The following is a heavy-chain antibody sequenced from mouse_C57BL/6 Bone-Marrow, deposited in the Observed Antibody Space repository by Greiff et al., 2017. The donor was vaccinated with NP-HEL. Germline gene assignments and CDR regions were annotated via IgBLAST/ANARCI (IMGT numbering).Heavy chain of an antibody. CDR3: ARRDYGSSLDYFDY. J-gene: IGHJ2*01. CDR2: IDPSDSYT. Sequence: VKLQQPGAELVRPGTSVKLSCKASGYTFTSYWMHWVKQRPGQGLEWIGVIDPSDSYTNYNQKFKGKATLTVDTSSSTAYMQLSSLTSEDSAVYYCARRDYGSSLDYFDYWGQGTTLTVSS. CDR1: GYTFTSYW. D-gene: IGHD1-1*01. V-gene: IGHV1-59*01.